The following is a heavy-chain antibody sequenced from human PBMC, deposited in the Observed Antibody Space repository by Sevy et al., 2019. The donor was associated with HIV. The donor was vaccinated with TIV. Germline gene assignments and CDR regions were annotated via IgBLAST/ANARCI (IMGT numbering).Heavy chain of an antibody. D-gene: IGHD6-6*01. V-gene: IGHV3-30*18. CDR2: ISFDGSKK. CDR1: GFIFSTYG. J-gene: IGHJ4*02. Sequence: GGCLRLSCAASGFIFSTYGMHWVRQAPGKGLEWVALISFDGSKKYYADSVKGRFTISIDNSKNTLYLEMSSLRAEDTAVYYCAKDPYLQLVLDYWGQGTLVTVSS. CDR3: AKDPYLQLVLDY.